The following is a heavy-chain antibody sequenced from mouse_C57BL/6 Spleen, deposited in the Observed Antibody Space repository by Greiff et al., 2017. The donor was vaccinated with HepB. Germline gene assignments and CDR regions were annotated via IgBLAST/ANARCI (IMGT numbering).Heavy chain of an antibody. CDR3: ARQRITTVVANYFDY. CDR2: ISGGGGNT. CDR1: GFTFSSYT. D-gene: IGHD1-1*01. J-gene: IGHJ2*01. Sequence: EVMLVESGGGLVKPGGSLKLSCAASGFTFSSYTMSWVRQTPEKRLEWVATISGGGGNTYYPDSVKGRFTISRDNAKNTLYLQMSSLRSEDTALYYFARQRITTVVANYFDYWGQGTTLTVSS. V-gene: IGHV5-9*01.